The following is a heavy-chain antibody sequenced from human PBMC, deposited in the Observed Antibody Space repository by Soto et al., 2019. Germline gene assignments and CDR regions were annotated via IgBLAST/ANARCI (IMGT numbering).Heavy chain of an antibody. CDR3: ARDLNAEKEWLRSEYDH. Sequence: PGGSLTLSCAASGFTLNRYDMYWVRQAPGKGLEWVAVTWYDGSKTYYGESVKGRFTVSRDNSKNTVYLQMDSLRAEDTAVYYCARDLNAEKEWLRSEYDHWGQGTLVTVSS. V-gene: IGHV3-33*07. D-gene: IGHD5-12*01. CDR1: GFTLNRYD. CDR2: TWYDGSKT. J-gene: IGHJ4*02.